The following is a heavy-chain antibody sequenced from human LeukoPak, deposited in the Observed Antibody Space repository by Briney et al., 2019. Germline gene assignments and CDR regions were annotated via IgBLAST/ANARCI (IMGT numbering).Heavy chain of an antibody. Sequence: ASVKVSCKASGYTFTSYYMHRVRQAPGQGLEWMGIINPSGGSTSYAQKFQGRVTMTRDTSTSTVYMELSSLRSEDTAVYYCARDRIAVAGNGDAFDIWGQGTMVTVSS. CDR2: INPSGGST. CDR3: ARDRIAVAGNGDAFDI. V-gene: IGHV1-46*03. CDR1: GYTFTSYY. D-gene: IGHD6-19*01. J-gene: IGHJ3*02.